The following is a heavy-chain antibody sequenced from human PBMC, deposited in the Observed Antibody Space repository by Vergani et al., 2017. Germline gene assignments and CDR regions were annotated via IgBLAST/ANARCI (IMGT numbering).Heavy chain of an antibody. CDR1: GYTFTSYY. CDR3: TRPWRYLVGATGAFDY. V-gene: IGHV1-46*01. Sequence: QVQLVQSGAEVKKPGASVKVSCKASGYTFTSYYMHWVRQAPGQGLEWMGRINPSGGSTGYAQKFQGRVTITRDTSTSTVYMELSSLRSEDTAVYYCTRPWRYLVGATGAFDYWGQGTLVTVSS. J-gene: IGHJ4*02. D-gene: IGHD1-26*01. CDR2: INPSGGST.